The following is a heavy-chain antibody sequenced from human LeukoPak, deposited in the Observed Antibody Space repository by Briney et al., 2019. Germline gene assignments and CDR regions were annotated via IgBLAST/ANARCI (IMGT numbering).Heavy chain of an antibody. V-gene: IGHV3-48*04. D-gene: IGHD2-15*01. Sequence: GGSLRLSCAASGFTFSYYGMHWVRQAPGKGLEWVSYVSSSGRTIYYTDSVKGRFTISRDNAKNSLYLQMNSLRAEDTAVYYCARATRGVASDFDYWGQGTLVTVSS. CDR3: ARATRGVASDFDY. CDR1: GFTFSYYG. CDR2: VSSSGRTI. J-gene: IGHJ4*02.